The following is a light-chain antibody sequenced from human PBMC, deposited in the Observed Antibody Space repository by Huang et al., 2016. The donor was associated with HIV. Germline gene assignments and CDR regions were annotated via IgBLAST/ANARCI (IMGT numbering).Light chain of an antibody. Sequence: EIVLSQSPGTLSLSPGESASLSCRASQSVNSNYLAWYQQKPGQAPRLLIYGASTRATGIPDRFSGSVSGRDFTLTISRLEPEDFAVYYCLQYGSSPPGTFGQGTKLDIK. J-gene: IGKJ2*01. V-gene: IGKV3-20*01. CDR3: LQYGSSPPGT. CDR2: GAS. CDR1: QSVNSNY.